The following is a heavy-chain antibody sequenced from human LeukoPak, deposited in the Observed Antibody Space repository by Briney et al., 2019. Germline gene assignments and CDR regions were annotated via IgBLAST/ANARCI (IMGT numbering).Heavy chain of an antibody. J-gene: IGHJ4*02. CDR2: INPSGGSR. CDR3: ARDAPVVRGVIIAFDY. Sequence: ASVKVSCKASGYTFTSYYMHWVRQAPGQGLEWMGIINPSGGSRSYAQKFQGRVTMTRDTSTSTVYMELSSLRSEDTAVYYCARDAPVVRGVIIAFDYWGQGTLVTVAS. V-gene: IGHV1-46*01. D-gene: IGHD3-10*01. CDR1: GYTFTSYY.